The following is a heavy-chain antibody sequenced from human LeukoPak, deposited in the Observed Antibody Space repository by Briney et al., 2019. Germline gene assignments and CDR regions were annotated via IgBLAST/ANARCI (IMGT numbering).Heavy chain of an antibody. D-gene: IGHD2-2*01. Sequence: SETLSLTCAVYGGSFSCYYWSWIRQPPGKGLEWIGEINHSGSTNYNPSLKSRVTISVDTSKNQFALKLSSVTAADTAVYYCATGYGARTYCSSTSCHLDYWGQGTLVTVSS. CDR1: GGSFSCYY. V-gene: IGHV4-34*01. CDR3: ATGYGARTYCSSTSCHLDY. CDR2: INHSGST. J-gene: IGHJ4*02.